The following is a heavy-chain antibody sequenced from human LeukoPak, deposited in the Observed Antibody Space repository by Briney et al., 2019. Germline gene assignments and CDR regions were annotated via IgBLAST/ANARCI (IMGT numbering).Heavy chain of an antibody. Sequence: GASVKVSCKASGYTFTGYYMHWVRQAPGQGLEWMGWINPNSGGTNYAQKVQGRVTMTRDTAISTAYMELSRLRSDDTAVYYCARAAVVVVVAARSWFDPWGQGTLVTVSS. D-gene: IGHD2-15*01. CDR1: GYTFTGYY. CDR3: ARAAVVVVVAARSWFDP. V-gene: IGHV1-2*02. J-gene: IGHJ5*02. CDR2: INPNSGGT.